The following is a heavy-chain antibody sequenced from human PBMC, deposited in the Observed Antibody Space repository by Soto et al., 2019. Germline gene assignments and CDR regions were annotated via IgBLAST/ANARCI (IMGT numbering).Heavy chain of an antibody. J-gene: IGHJ6*02. D-gene: IGHD3-16*01. V-gene: IGHV1-69*01. Sequence: QVQLVQSGTEVKKPGSSVKVSCKASVGTFSSYAISWVRQAPGQGLEWMGGIIPIFGTANYALKFQGRVTITADESTHTDYMELSSPTSEDTAIYYCAGERLGDPRYYGMDVWGQGTTVTVSS. CDR3: AGERLGDPRYYGMDV. CDR1: VGTFSSYA. CDR2: IIPIFGTA.